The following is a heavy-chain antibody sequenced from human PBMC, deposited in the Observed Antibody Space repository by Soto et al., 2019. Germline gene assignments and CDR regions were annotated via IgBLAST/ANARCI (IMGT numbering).Heavy chain of an antibody. D-gene: IGHD3-10*01. CDR2: IIPILGIA. J-gene: IGHJ5*02. CDR3: ARGRIGAWFDP. V-gene: IGHV1-69*02. Sequence: ASVKVSCKASGGTFSSYTISWVRQAPGQGLEWMGRIIPILGIANYAQKFQGRVTITADKSTSTAYMELRSLRSDDTAVYYRARGRIGAWFDPWGQGTLVTVSS. CDR1: GGTFSSYT.